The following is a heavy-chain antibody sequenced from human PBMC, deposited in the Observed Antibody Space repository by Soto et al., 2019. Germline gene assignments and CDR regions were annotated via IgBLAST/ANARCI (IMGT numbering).Heavy chain of an antibody. J-gene: IGHJ4*02. CDR3: ARDPTVSTVTYFDY. CDR1: GFTFTRAY. D-gene: IGHD4-4*01. V-gene: IGHV3-30-3*01. CDR2: LSFDGSNK. Sequence: VQLVESGGGLVEPGGSIRLSCVASSGFTFTRAYMTWVRQAPGKGLEWVAVLSFDGSNKYYADSVKGRFTISRDNSKNTLFLQMNGLRVEDTAVYYCARDPTVSTVTYFDYWGQGTLVTVSS.